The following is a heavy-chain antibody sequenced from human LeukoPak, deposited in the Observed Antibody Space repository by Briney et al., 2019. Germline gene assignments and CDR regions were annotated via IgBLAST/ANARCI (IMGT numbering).Heavy chain of an antibody. J-gene: IGHJ4*02. CDR3: ARARLAVSGNYFEN. CDR2: IKEDGSEK. V-gene: IGHV3-7*03. CDR1: GFTLSTYW. Sequence: GGSLRLSCAASGFTLSTYWMSWVRQAPGKGLEWVANIKEDGSEKYYVDSVKGRFTISRDNAKNSLYLQMNSLRVEDTAVYHCARARLAVSGNYFENWGQGTLVTVSS. D-gene: IGHD6-19*01.